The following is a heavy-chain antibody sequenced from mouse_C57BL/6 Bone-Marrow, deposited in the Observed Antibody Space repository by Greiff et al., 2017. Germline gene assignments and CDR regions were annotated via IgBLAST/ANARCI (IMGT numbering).Heavy chain of an antibody. CDR1: GYAFSSYW. J-gene: IGHJ4*01. D-gene: IGHD2-4*01. V-gene: IGHV1-80*01. CDR2: IYPGDGDT. CDR3: ARSGLRRAMDY. Sequence: VKVVESGAELVKPGASVKISCKASGYAFSSYWMNWVKQRPGKGLEWTGQIYPGDGDTNYNGKFKGKATLTADKSSSTAYMQLSSLTSEDSAVYFCARSGLRRAMDYWGQGTSVTVSS.